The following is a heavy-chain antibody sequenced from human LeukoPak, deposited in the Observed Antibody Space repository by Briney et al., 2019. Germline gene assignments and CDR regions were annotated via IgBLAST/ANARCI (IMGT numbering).Heavy chain of an antibody. CDR1: GYTFTSYD. Sequence: ASVKVSCKASGYTFTSYDIKWGGPATGQGLEWMGWMNPNSGNTGYAQKFQGRATMTRNTSISTAYMELSSLRSEDTAVYYCARGRRISDYWGQGTLVTVSS. J-gene: IGHJ4*02. CDR3: ARGRRISDY. D-gene: IGHD3-10*01. V-gene: IGHV1-8*01. CDR2: MNPNSGNT.